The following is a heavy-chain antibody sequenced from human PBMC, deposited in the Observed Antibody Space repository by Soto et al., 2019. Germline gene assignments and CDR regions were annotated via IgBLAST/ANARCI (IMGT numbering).Heavy chain of an antibody. V-gene: IGHV3-30*18. CDR2: ISYDGDYR. CDR1: GFTFSSYG. CDR3: AKKSPYFYAVDV. Sequence: QVQLVESGGGVVQPGRSLRLSCAASGFTFSSYGMHWVRQAPGKGLEWVALISYDGDYRYYADSVKGRFTISRDNTKNTVFLQMKGLRTEDTALYYCAKKSPYFYAVDVWGLGTLVTVSS. J-gene: IGHJ6*02.